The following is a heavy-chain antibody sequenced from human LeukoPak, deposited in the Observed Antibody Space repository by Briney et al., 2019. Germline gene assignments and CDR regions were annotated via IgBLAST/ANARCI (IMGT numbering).Heavy chain of an antibody. CDR2: IKWNGDNT. CDR1: GFIFDDYG. CDR3: ARGALAAADY. V-gene: IGHV3-20*04. D-gene: IGHD6-13*01. J-gene: IGHJ4*02. Sequence: GGSLRLSCAASGFIFDDYGMNWVRQAPGKGLEWVSGIKWNGDNTGYADSVKGRFTISRDNAKNSLYLQMNSLRAEDTALYYCARGALAAADYWGQGTLVTVSS.